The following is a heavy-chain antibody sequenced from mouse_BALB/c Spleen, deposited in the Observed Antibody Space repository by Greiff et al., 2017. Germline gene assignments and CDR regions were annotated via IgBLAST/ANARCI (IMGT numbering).Heavy chain of an antibody. CDR1: GFTFSSFG. CDR2: ISSGSSTI. CDR3: ARSKLCYFDY. Sequence: EVQLVESGGGLVQPGGSRKLSCAASGFTFSSFGMHWVRQAPEKGLEWVAYISSGSSTIHYADTVKGRFTISRDNPKNTLFLQMTSLRSEDTAMYYCARSKLCYFDYWGQGTTLTVSS. D-gene: IGHD4-1*01. J-gene: IGHJ2*01. V-gene: IGHV5-17*02.